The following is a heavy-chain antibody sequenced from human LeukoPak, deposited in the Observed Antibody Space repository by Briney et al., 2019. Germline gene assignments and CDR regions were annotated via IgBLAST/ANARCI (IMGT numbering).Heavy chain of an antibody. CDR1: GGSFSGYY. CDR2: INHSGST. CDR3: ASQAAALDY. Sequence: SETPSLTCAVYGGSFSGYYWSWIRQPPGKGLEWIGEINHSGSTNYNPSLKSRVTISVDTSKNQFSLKLSSVTAADTAVYYCASQAAALDYWGQGTLVTVSP. D-gene: IGHD6-13*01. J-gene: IGHJ4*02. V-gene: IGHV4-34*01.